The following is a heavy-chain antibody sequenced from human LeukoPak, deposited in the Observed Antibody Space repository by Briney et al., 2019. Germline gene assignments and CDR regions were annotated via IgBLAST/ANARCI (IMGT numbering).Heavy chain of an antibody. Sequence: ASVKVSCKASGGTVSSYTISWVRQAPGQGLEWMGRIIPILGIANYAQKFQGRVTITADKSTSTAYMELSSLRSEETAVYYCARADIAVAAPSDYWGQGTLVTVSS. J-gene: IGHJ4*02. D-gene: IGHD6-19*01. CDR3: ARADIAVAAPSDY. V-gene: IGHV1-69*02. CDR2: IIPILGIA. CDR1: GGTVSSYT.